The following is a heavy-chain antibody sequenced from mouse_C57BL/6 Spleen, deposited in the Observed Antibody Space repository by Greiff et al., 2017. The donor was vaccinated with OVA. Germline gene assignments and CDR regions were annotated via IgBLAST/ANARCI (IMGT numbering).Heavy chain of an antibody. J-gene: IGHJ2*01. CDR1: GYPFSSSW. CDR3: ARGTTVVDY. V-gene: IGHV1-82*01. Sequence: VQLQQSGPELVKPGASVKISCKASGYPFSSSWMNWVKQRPGKGLEWIGRIYPGDGDTNYNGKFKGKATLTADKSSSTAYMQLSSLTSEDSAVYFCARGTTVVDYWGQGTTLTVSS. CDR2: IYPGDGDT. D-gene: IGHD1-1*01.